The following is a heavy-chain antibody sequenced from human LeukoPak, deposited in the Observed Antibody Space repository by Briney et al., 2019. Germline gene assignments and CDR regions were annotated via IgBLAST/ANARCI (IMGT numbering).Heavy chain of an antibody. CDR2: IYAGDSDT. CDR1: GHTLSSDW. J-gene: IGHJ5*02. CDR3: ARFRGELMDGLDL. D-gene: IGHD3-16*01. V-gene: IGHV5-51*01. Sequence: GESLKISCKASGHTLSSDWIAWVRQMPGKGLEWMGVIYAGDSDTRYSPSFQGQVTISVDTSLNTAYLQWSNLKASDTAMYCCARFRGELMDGLDLWGQGTLVSVSS.